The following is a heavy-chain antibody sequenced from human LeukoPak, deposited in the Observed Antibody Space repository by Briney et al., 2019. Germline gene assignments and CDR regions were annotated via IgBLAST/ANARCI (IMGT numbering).Heavy chain of an antibody. V-gene: IGHV4-39*01. Sequence: SETLSLTCTVSGGSISSSSYYWGWTRQPPGKGLEWIGSIYYSGSTYYNPSLKSRVTISVDTSKNQFSLKLSSVTAADTAVYYCARHPEQWLVLGVDYWGQGTLVTVSS. CDR3: ARHPEQWLVLGVDY. D-gene: IGHD6-19*01. CDR2: IYYSGST. J-gene: IGHJ4*02. CDR1: GGSISSSSYY.